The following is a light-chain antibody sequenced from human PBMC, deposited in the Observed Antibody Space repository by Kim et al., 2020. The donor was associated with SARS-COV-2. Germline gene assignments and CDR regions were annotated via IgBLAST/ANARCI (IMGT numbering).Light chain of an antibody. CDR2: GAS. CDR1: QSVNSDS. Sequence: DSVLTQSPGTLSLSPGERATLSCRASQSVNSDSLAWYLQKHGQAPRLLIFGASNRATGIPDRFSGGGSGTDFTLTISRVEPEDFAVYYCQQFGSSPFSFGQGTKLEIK. CDR3: QQFGSSPFS. V-gene: IGKV3-20*01. J-gene: IGKJ2*03.